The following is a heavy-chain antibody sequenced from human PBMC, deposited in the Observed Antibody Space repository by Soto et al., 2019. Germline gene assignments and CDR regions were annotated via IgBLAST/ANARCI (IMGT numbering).Heavy chain of an antibody. V-gene: IGHV4-31*03. Sequence: PSETRSLTCTVSGGSISRGGYYWSWIRQHPGKGLEWIGYISYSGSTYYNPSLKSRVTISVDTSKNQFSLRLSSVTAADTAVYYCARGVAAAGHNWFDPRGQGTLVTVSS. CDR3: ARGVAAAGHNWFDP. J-gene: IGHJ5*02. D-gene: IGHD6-13*01. CDR2: ISYSGST. CDR1: GGSISRGGYY.